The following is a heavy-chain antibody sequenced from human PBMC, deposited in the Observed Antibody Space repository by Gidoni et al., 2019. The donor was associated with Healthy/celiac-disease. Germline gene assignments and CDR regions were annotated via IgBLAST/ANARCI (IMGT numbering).Heavy chain of an antibody. CDR3: ARALPIAVAGTVRWFDP. D-gene: IGHD6-19*01. CDR1: GGSFSGYY. J-gene: IGHJ5*02. CDR2: INHSGST. Sequence: QVQLQQWGAGRLQPSETLSLTCAVYGGSFSGYYWSWIRQPPGKGLEWIGEINHSGSTNYNPSLKSRVTISVDTSKNQFSLKLSSVTAADTAVYYCARALPIAVAGTVRWFDPWGQGTLVTVSS. V-gene: IGHV4-34*01.